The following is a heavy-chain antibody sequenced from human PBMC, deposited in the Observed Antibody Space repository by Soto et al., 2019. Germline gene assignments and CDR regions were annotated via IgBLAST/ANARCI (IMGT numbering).Heavy chain of an antibody. CDR1: GYTFTSYG. CDR3: ARDNVGGYCSGGSCLTDSTGYHYGMDV. D-gene: IGHD2-15*01. J-gene: IGHJ6*02. V-gene: IGHV1-18*01. Sequence: ASVKVSCKAPGYTFTSYGISWVRQAPGQGLEWTGRISAYNVNTNYAQKLQGRVTMTTDTSTSTAYMELRSLRSDDTAVYYCARDNVGGYCSGGSCLTDSTGYHYGMDVWGQGTTVTVSS. CDR2: ISAYNVNT.